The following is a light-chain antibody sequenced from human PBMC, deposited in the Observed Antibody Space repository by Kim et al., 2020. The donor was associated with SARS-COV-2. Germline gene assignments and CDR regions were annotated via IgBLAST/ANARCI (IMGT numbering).Light chain of an antibody. CDR3: QQYNNWYT. Sequence: EIVMTQSPATLSVSPGERATLSCRASQSVSSNLAWYQQKPGQAHRLLIYGASTRATGIPARFSGSGSGTEFTLTISSLQSEDFAVYYCQQYNNWYTFGQGTKLEI. J-gene: IGKJ2*01. V-gene: IGKV3-15*01. CDR1: QSVSSN. CDR2: GAS.